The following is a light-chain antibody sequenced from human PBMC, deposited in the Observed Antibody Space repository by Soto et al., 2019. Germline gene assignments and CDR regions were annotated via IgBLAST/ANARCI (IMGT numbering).Light chain of an antibody. V-gene: IGKV1-5*03. J-gene: IGKJ1*01. CDR1: QTISSW. CDR3: QHYNSSSEA. CDR2: KAS. Sequence: DIQLTQSPSTLSGSVGDRVTITCRASQTISSWLAWYQQKPGKAPKILIYKASTLKSGVPSRFRGSGSGTEFTLTISRLQPDDFETYYCQHYNSSSEAFGQGTKVDIK.